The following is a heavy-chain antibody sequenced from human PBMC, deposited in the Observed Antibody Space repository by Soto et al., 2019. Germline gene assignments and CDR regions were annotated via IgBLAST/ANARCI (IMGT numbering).Heavy chain of an antibody. CDR2: IYHSGST. CDR3: ASHRGNTFGPYDD. V-gene: IGHV4-59*12. J-gene: IGHJ4*01. D-gene: IGHD3-16*01. CDR1: GGSISSYY. Sequence: SETLSLTCTVSGGSISSYYWSWIRQPPGKGLEWIGEIYHSGSTNHNPSLKSRVIISLDKSRNQFSLKLSSVTAADTAVYFCASHRGNTFGPYDDWGQGTQVTVSS.